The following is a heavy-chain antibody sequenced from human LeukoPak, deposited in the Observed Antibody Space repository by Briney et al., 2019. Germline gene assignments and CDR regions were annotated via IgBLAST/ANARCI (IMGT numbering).Heavy chain of an antibody. Sequence: PSETLSLTCTVSSGSISSYYWSWIRQPPGKGLEWIGHVYYNGSTNYNPSLKSRVTISVDTSKNQFSLKLTSVTAAATAVFFCPRFKEYCSYLGGYRGRIWSDPGGRGSVVTVS. CDR2: VYYNGST. D-gene: IGHD2-15*01. V-gene: IGHV4-59*08. CDR1: SGSISSYY. J-gene: IGHJ5*02. CDR3: PRFKEYCSYLGGYRGRIWSDP.